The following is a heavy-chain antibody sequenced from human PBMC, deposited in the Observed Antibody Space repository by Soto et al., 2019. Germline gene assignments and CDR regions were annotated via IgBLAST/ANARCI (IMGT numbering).Heavy chain of an antibody. D-gene: IGHD6-13*01. CDR1: GGSISSSSYY. CDR3: ARHGSSWYYFDY. V-gene: IGHV4-39*01. CDR2: IYYSGST. J-gene: IGHJ4*02. Sequence: SETLSLTCTVSGGSISSSSYYWGWIRQPPGKGLEWIGSIYYSGSTYYNPSLKSRVTISVATSKNQFSLKLSSVTAADTAVYYCARHGSSWYYFDYWGQGTLVTVSS.